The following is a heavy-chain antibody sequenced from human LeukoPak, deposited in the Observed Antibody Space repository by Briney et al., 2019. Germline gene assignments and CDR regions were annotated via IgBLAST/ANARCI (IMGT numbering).Heavy chain of an antibody. Sequence: GGSLRLSCAASGFTFSSYSMSWVRQAPGKGLEWVSYIGRGSSTIYYADSVKGRFTISRDNANNSLYLQMNSLRAEDTAVFYCARVLYYDSGSYFDYWGQGTLVTVSS. CDR3: ARVLYYDSGSYFDY. V-gene: IGHV3-48*01. CDR1: GFTFSSYS. D-gene: IGHD3-10*01. CDR2: IGRGSSTI. J-gene: IGHJ4*02.